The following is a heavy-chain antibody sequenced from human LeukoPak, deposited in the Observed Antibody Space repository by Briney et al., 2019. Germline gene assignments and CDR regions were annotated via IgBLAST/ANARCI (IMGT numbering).Heavy chain of an antibody. V-gene: IGHV4-59*01. D-gene: IGHD3-22*01. J-gene: IGHJ4*02. CDR3: ARVPLDDSSGYIDY. CDR1: GGSISSYY. Sequence: SETLSLTCTVSGGSISSYYWRWIRQPPGKGPAWIGYIYYSGSTNYNPSLKSRVTISVDTSKNQFSLKLSSVTAADTAVYYCARVPLDDSSGYIDYWGQGTLDTVSS. CDR2: IYYSGST.